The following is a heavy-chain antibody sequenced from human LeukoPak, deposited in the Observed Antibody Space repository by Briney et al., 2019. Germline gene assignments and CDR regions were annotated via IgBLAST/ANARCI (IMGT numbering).Heavy chain of an antibody. CDR1: GESVSSNSAA. CDR2: TYYRSKWYN. D-gene: IGHD6-13*01. J-gene: IGHJ6*03. CDR3: AREGGIAAAGTNYYYYMDV. Sequence: SQTLSLTCALSGESVSSNSAAWNWIRQSPSRGLEWLGRTYYRSKWYNDYAVSVKSRITLNPDTSKNQYTLQLNSVPPQYTPVYYRAREGGIAAAGTNYYYYMDVWGKGTTVTISS. V-gene: IGHV6-1*01.